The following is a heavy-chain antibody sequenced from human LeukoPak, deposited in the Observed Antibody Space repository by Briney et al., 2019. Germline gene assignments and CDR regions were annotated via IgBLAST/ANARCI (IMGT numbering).Heavy chain of an antibody. Sequence: ASVKVSCKASGYTFTGYYMHWVRQAPGQGLEWMGWINPNSGGTNYAQKFQGRVTMTRDTSISTAYMELSRLRSDDTAVYYCARDMVRGVSVPYYYMDVWGKGTTVTVSS. CDR2: INPNSGGT. CDR1: GYTFTGYY. V-gene: IGHV1-2*02. CDR3: ARDMVRGVSVPYYYMDV. J-gene: IGHJ6*03. D-gene: IGHD3-10*01.